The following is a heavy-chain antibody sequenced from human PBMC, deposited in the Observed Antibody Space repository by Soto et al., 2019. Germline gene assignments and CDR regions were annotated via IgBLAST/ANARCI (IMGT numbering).Heavy chain of an antibody. J-gene: IGHJ4*02. CDR1: GFTFSSYA. D-gene: IGHD3-10*01. CDR2: ISGSGGST. Sequence: EVQLLESGGGLVQPGGSLRLSCAASGFTFSSYAMSWVRQAPGQGLEWVSAISGSGGSTYYADSVKGRFTISRDNSKNTLYLQMNSLRAEDTAVYYCAKGPFDYYGSGSYLRYFDYWGQGTLVTVSS. V-gene: IGHV3-23*01. CDR3: AKGPFDYYGSGSYLRYFDY.